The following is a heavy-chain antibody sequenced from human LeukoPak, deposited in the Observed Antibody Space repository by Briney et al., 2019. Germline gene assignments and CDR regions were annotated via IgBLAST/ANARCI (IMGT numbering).Heavy chain of an antibody. V-gene: IGHV1-18*01. J-gene: IGHJ4*02. CDR3: ARESDYYDSSGYTVGSDY. D-gene: IGHD3-22*01. CDR2: ISAYNGNT. CDR1: GYTFTSYG. Sequence: ASVKVSCKASGYTFTSYGISWVRQAPGQGLEWVGWISAYNGNTNYAQKLQGRVTMTTDTSTSTAYMELRSLRPDDTAVYYCARESDYYDSSGYTVGSDYWGQGTLVTVSS.